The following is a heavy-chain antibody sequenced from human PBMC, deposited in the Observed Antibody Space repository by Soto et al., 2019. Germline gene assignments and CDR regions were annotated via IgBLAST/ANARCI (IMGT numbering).Heavy chain of an antibody. V-gene: IGHV1-8*01. CDR1: GYTFTSYY. CDR2: MNPNSGNT. J-gene: IGHJ6*02. Sequence: ASVKVSCKASGYTFTSYYINWVRQATGQGLEWMGWMNPNSGNTGYAQKFQGRVTMTRNTSISTAYMELSSLRSEDTAVYYCARANYGSGSYLYYYYGMDVWGQGTTVTVSS. CDR3: ARANYGSGSYLYYYYGMDV. D-gene: IGHD3-10*01.